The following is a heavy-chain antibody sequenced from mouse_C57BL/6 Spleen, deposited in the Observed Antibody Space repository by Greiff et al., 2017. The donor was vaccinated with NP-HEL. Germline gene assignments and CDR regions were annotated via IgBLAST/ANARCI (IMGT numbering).Heavy chain of an antibody. D-gene: IGHD2-5*01. Sequence: QVQLQQSGPELVKPGASVKISCKASGYAFSSSWMNWVKQRPGKGLEWIGRIYPGDGDTNYNGKFKGKATLTADKSSSTAYMQLSSLTSEDSAVYFCAEGVYSNYWYFDVWGTGTTVTVSS. CDR2: IYPGDGDT. V-gene: IGHV1-82*01. CDR1: GYAFSSSW. J-gene: IGHJ1*03. CDR3: AEGVYSNYWYFDV.